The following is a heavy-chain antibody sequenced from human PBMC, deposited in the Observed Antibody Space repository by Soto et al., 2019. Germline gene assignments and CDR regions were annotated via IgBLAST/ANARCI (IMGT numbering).Heavy chain of an antibody. CDR2: MNPNSGNT. J-gene: IGHJ4*02. Sequence: GASVKVSCKASGYTFTSYDINWVRQATGQGLEWMGWMNPNSGNTGYAQKFQGRVTMTRNTSISTAYMELSSLRSEDTAVYYCARGLRDLRKGGNFYLYWGQGTLVTVSS. CDR3: ARGLRDLRKGGNFYLY. CDR1: GYTFTSYD. D-gene: IGHD4-4*01. V-gene: IGHV1-8*01.